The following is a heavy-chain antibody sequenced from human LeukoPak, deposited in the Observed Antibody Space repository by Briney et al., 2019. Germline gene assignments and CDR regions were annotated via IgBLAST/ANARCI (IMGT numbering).Heavy chain of an antibody. D-gene: IGHD3-22*01. J-gene: IGHJ5*02. CDR3: AREFYDSSGAFWFDP. V-gene: IGHV1-18*01. CDR1: GYTFTSYG. CDR2: ISAYNGNT. Sequence: ASVQVSCKASGYTFTSYGISWVRQAPGQGLEWMGWISAYNGNTNYAQKLQGRVTMTTDTSTSTAYMELRSLRSDDTAVYYCAREFYDSSGAFWFDPWGQGNLVTVSS.